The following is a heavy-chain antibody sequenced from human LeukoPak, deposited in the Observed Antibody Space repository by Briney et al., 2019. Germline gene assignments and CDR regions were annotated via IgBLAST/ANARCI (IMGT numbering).Heavy chain of an antibody. CDR1: GYSISSGYY. Sequence: SETLSLTCTVSGYSISSGYYWGWIRQPPGKGLEWIGSIYHSGGTYYNPSLKSRVTISVDTSKNQFSLKLTSVTAADTAVYYCAREGSSGYYPNWFDPWGQGTLVTVSS. V-gene: IGHV4-38-2*02. J-gene: IGHJ5*02. CDR3: AREGSSGYYPNWFDP. D-gene: IGHD3-22*01. CDR2: IYHSGGT.